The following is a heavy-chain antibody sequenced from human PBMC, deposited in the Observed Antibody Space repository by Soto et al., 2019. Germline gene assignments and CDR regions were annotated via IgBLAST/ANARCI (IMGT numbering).Heavy chain of an antibody. V-gene: IGHV1-2*04. D-gene: IGHD5-18*01. CDR2: INPNSGGT. CDR3: ASLGSSGYNSSRYDDCDS. Sequence: ASLKVSCTASGYTFTGYYMHWERQAPGEGLEWMGWINPNSGGTNYAQKFQGWVTMTRDTSISTAYMELSRLRSDDTAVYYCASLGSSGYNSSRYDDCDSWGQETM. CDR1: GYTFTGYY. J-gene: IGHJ3*02.